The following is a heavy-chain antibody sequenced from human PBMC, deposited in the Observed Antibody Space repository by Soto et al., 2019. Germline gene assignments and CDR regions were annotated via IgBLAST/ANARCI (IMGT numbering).Heavy chain of an antibody. J-gene: IGHJ6*02. CDR3: ARRSIIAGLYYGMDV. CDR1: GGSISSGGYY. Sequence: QVQLQESGPGLVKPSQTLSLTCTVSGGSISSGGYYWTWIRQHPGKGLEWIEYNYYSGITHYNPSLKSRVPMSQYTSKNQSALKLSADTAADPAVYYCARRSIIAGLYYGMDVWGQGTTGTVSS. D-gene: IGHD6-13*01. CDR2: NYYSGIT. V-gene: IGHV4-31*03.